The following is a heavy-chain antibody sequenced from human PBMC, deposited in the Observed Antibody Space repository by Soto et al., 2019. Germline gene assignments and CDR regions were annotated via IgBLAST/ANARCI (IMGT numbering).Heavy chain of an antibody. CDR3: ARDDDYPDNGFDY. CDR1: GFTFSRHG. J-gene: IGHJ4*02. Sequence: QVQLVESGGGVVQPGTSLRLSCAASGFTFSRHGMHWVRQTPGKGLEWLAVILNDASGHWYADSVKGRFTISRDNFENTLYLHMNGLRLEDPAMYYCARDDDYPDNGFDYWGQGTLVTVSS. D-gene: IGHD4-17*01. V-gene: IGHV3-33*01. CDR2: ILNDASGH.